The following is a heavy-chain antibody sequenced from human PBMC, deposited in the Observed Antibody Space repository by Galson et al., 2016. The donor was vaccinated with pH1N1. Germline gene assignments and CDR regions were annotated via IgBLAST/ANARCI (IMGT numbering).Heavy chain of an antibody. CDR3: ARSSYGDYVHWFDP. D-gene: IGHD4-17*01. Sequence: TLSLTCTVSGGSISSGDYYWSWIRQHPGKGLEWIGYIYYSGSTYYNPSLKSRGSITVYTSENQFSLKLSSVTAADTAVYYCARSSYGDYVHWFDPWGQGPLVTVSS. V-gene: IGHV4-31*03. CDR1: GGSISSGDYY. CDR2: IYYSGST. J-gene: IGHJ5*02.